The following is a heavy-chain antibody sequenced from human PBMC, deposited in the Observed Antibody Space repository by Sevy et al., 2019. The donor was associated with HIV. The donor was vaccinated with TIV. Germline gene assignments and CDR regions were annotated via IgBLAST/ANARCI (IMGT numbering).Heavy chain of an antibody. V-gene: IGHV3-23*01. CDR1: GFTFSSYA. CDR2: ISGSGGSGDKT. J-gene: IGHJ4*02. D-gene: IGHD3-22*01. CDR3: ARKYDSRGYFDY. Sequence: GGSLRLSCAASGFTFSSYAMNWVRQAPGKGLEWVAGISGSGGSGDKTHYADSVKGRFTISRDDSKNSLYLQLNSLSAEDTAIYHCARKYDSRGYFDYWGQGTLVTVSS.